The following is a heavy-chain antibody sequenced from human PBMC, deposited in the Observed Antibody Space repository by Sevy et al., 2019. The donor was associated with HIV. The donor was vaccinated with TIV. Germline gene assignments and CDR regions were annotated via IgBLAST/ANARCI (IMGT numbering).Heavy chain of an antibody. J-gene: IGHJ3*02. D-gene: IGHD3-10*01. V-gene: IGHV3-23*01. CDR2: ISGSGGST. CDR1: EFTFRSYA. Sequence: GGSLRLSCTASEFTFRSYAMSWVRQAPGKGLEWVSAISGSGGSTYYADSVKGRFTISRDNSKNTLFLQMNSLRAEDTAVYYCAKVSGSGSYRVPPDAFDIWGQGTMVTVSS. CDR3: AKVSGSGSYRVPPDAFDI.